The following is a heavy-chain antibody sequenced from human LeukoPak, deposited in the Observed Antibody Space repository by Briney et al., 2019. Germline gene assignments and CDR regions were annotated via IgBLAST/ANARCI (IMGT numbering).Heavy chain of an antibody. CDR2: IQNDGKT. D-gene: IGHD5-12*01. CDR1: GGSLRSGADF. V-gene: IGHV4-31*02. J-gene: IGHJ4*02. CDR3: ASHSGYDRD. Sequence: PSETLSLSCTVSGGSLRSGADFWSWIRQHPGKGLEWIGYIQNDGKTYYNPSLKTRVTISADTSKNQFSLKLTSVIAADTAVYYCASHSGYDRDWGQGTLVTVTS.